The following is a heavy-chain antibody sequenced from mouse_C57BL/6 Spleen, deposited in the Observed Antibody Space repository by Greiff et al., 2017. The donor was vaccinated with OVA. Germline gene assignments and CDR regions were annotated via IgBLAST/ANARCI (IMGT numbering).Heavy chain of an antibody. J-gene: IGHJ4*01. CDR1: GYTFTSYW. D-gene: IGHD2-1*01. V-gene: IGHV1-69*01. CDR3: ARRGNYLYYARDY. CDR2: IDPSDSYT. Sequence: QVQLQQPGAELVMPGASVKLSCKASGYTFTSYWMHWVKQRPGQGLEWIGEIDPSDSYTNYNQKFKGKSTLTVDKSSSTAYMQLSSLTSEDSAVYYCARRGNYLYYARDYWGQGTSVTVSS.